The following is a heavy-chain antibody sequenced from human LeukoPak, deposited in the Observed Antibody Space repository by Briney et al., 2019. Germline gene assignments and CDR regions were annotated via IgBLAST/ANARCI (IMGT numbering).Heavy chain of an antibody. Sequence: ASVKVSCKASGYTFTTYYIHWVRQAPGQGLEWMGIINPNGGSTNCAQKFQGRVTMTRDTSTSTVYMELRSLRSEDTAVYYCARLPWETSRPPEPDYWGQGTLVTVSS. V-gene: IGHV1-46*01. CDR3: ARLPWETSRPPEPDY. J-gene: IGHJ4*02. D-gene: IGHD1-14*01. CDR2: INPNGGST. CDR1: GYTFTTYY.